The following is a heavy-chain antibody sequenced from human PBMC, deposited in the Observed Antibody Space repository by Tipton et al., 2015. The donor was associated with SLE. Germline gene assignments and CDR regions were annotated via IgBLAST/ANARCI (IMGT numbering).Heavy chain of an antibody. CDR3: AKAWGNSGSYYDLFDY. CDR2: IYYSGST. Sequence: TLSLTCTVSGGSISSYYWSWIRQPPGKGLEWIGYIYYSGSTNYNPSLKSRVTISVDTSKNQFSLRLSSVTAADTAVYYCAKAWGNSGSYYDLFDYWGQGTLVTVSS. J-gene: IGHJ4*02. CDR1: GGSISSYY. V-gene: IGHV4-59*01. D-gene: IGHD1-26*01.